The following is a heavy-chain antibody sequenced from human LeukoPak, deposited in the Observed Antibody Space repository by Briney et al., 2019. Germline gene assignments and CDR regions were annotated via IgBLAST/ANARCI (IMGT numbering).Heavy chain of an antibody. CDR1: GFTFSSYA. J-gene: IGHJ4*02. Sequence: GGSLRLSCAASGFTFSSYAMSWVRQAPGKGLEWVSAISGSGGSTYYADSVKGRFTISRDNSKNTLYLQMNCLRAEDTAVYYCAKDDVEGSSRRSRFGYWGQGTLVTVSS. D-gene: IGHD6-6*01. CDR2: ISGSGGST. CDR3: AKDDVEGSSRRSRFGY. V-gene: IGHV3-23*01.